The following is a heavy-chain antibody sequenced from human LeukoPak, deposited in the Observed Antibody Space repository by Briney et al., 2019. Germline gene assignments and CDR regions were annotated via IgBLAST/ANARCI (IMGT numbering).Heavy chain of an antibody. Sequence: GGSLRLSCAASGFTFSDYYMSWIRQAPGKGLEWVSYISSSSSYTNYADSVKGRFTISRDNAKNSLYLQMNSLRAEDTAVYYCARDPPMVRGGEAFDIWGQGTMVTVSS. CDR3: ARDPPMVRGGEAFDI. CDR1: GFTFSDYY. J-gene: IGHJ3*02. CDR2: ISSSSSYT. D-gene: IGHD3-10*01. V-gene: IGHV3-11*05.